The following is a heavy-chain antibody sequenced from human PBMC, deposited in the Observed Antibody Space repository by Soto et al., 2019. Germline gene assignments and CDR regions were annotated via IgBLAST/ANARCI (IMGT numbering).Heavy chain of an antibody. CDR3: ARHRSIAVAGDAFDI. Sequence: GESLKISCKGSGYSFTSYWIGWVRQMPGKGLEWMGIIYPGDSDTRYSPSFQGQVTISADKSISTAYLQWSSLKASDTAMYYCARHRSIAVAGDAFDIWGQGTMVTVS. CDR2: IYPGDSDT. J-gene: IGHJ3*02. CDR1: GYSFTSYW. V-gene: IGHV5-51*01. D-gene: IGHD6-19*01.